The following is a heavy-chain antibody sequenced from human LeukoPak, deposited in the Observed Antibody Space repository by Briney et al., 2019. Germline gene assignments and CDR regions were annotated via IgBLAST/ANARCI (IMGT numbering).Heavy chain of an antibody. CDR3: ARGYFDSSGEFDY. Sequence: GGSLRLSCAASGFTFSSYEMNWVRQAPGKGLEWVSGISTSGGGIYYADSVKGRFTISRDNSKNTLYLQMNSLRAEDTAMYYCARGYFDSSGEFDYWGQGTLVTVSS. D-gene: IGHD3-22*01. V-gene: IGHV3-48*03. CDR1: GFTFSSYE. J-gene: IGHJ4*02. CDR2: ISTSGGGI.